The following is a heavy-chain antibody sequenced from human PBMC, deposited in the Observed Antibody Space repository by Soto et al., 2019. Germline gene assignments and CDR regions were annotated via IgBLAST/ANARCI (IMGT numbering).Heavy chain of an antibody. CDR1: GGSFSGYY. J-gene: IGHJ3*02. CDR3: ARAKVVTGNDAFDI. D-gene: IGHD2-15*01. V-gene: IGHV4-34*01. Sequence: SATLSLTCAVYGGSFSGYYWSWIRQPPGKGLEWIGEINHSGSTNYNPSLKSRVTISVDTSKNQFSLKLSSVTAADTAVYYCARAKVVTGNDAFDIWGQGTMVTVSS. CDR2: INHSGST.